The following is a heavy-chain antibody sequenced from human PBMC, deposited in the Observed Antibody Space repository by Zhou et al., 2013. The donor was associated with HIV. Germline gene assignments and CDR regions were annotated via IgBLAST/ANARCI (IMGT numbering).Heavy chain of an antibody. D-gene: IGHD2-2*01. CDR2: MNPNSGNT. Sequence: QVQLVQSGAEVKKPGASVKVSCKASGYTFTSYDINWVRQATGQGLEWMGWMNPNSGNTGYAQKFQGRVTITRNTSISTAYMELSSLRSEDTAVYYCARQDIVVVPAASDYYYYMDVWGKGTTVTVSS. V-gene: IGHV1-8*03. CDR1: GYTFTSYD. J-gene: IGHJ6*03. CDR3: ARQDIVVVPAASDYYYYMDV.